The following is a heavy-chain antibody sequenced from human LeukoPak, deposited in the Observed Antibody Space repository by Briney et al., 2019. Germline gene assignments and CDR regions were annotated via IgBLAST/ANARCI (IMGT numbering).Heavy chain of an antibody. D-gene: IGHD6-25*01. CDR2: IYYSGST. Sequence: PSETLSLTCTVSGGSISSSYYHWGWIRQPPGKGLEWIGSIYYSGSTYYNPSLKSRVTISVDTSKNQFSLKLSSVTAADTAVYYCARDPSGPWGQGTLVTVSS. J-gene: IGHJ5*02. V-gene: IGHV4-39*02. CDR1: GGSISSSYYH. CDR3: ARDPSGP.